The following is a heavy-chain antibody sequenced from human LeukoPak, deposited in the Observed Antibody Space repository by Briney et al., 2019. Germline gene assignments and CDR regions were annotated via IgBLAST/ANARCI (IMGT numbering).Heavy chain of an antibody. CDR1: GFTFSSYG. CDR2: ISYDGSNK. D-gene: IGHD3-10*01. CDR3: AKDGHGSGG. V-gene: IGHV3-30*18. J-gene: IGHJ4*02. Sequence: GGSLRLSCAASGFTFSSYGMHWVRQAPGKGLEWVAVISYDGSNKYYADSVKGRFTISKDNSKNTLYLQMNSLRAEDTAVYYCAKDGHGSGGWGQGTLVTVSS.